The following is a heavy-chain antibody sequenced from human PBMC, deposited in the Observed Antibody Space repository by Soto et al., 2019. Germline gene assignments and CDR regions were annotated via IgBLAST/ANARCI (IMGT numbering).Heavy chain of an antibody. CDR1: GFTFSSYG. CDR2: ISYDGSNK. D-gene: IGHD5-12*01. CDR3: AKAPYSGYEIDY. V-gene: IGHV3-30*18. J-gene: IGHJ4*02. Sequence: QVQLVESGGGVVQPGRSLRLSCAASGFTFSSYGMHWVRQAPGKGLERVAVISYDGSNKYYADSVKGRFTISRDNSKNTLYLQMNSLRAEDTAVYYCAKAPYSGYEIDYWGQGTLVTVSS.